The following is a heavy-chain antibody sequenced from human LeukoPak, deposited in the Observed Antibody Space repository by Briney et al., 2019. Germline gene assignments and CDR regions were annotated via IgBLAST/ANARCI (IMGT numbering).Heavy chain of an antibody. D-gene: IGHD4-11*01. J-gene: IGHJ6*02. CDR1: GFTFDDYA. V-gene: IGHV3-9*01. CDR2: ISWNSGSI. Sequence: GRSLRLPCAASGFTFDDYAMHWVRQAPGKGLEWVSGISWNSGSIGYADSVKGRFTISRDNAKNSLYLQMNSLRAEDTALYYCAKAPYSNFYYYGMDVWGQGTTVTVSS. CDR3: AKAPYSNFYYYGMDV.